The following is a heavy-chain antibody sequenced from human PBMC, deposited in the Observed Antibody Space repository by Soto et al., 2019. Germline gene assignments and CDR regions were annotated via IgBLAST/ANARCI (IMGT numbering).Heavy chain of an antibody. Sequence: KASETLSLTCTVSGGSLNNYNWNWIRQSAGTGLEWIGRIYSSGKTYYNPSLKSRVTLSLDMLNNQISLKVTSVTAADTAMYYCARERTYQMFGDDALDFWGLGTKVTVSS. CDR3: ARERTYQMFGDDALDF. CDR1: GGSLNNYN. CDR2: IYSSGKT. J-gene: IGHJ3*01. V-gene: IGHV4-4*07. D-gene: IGHD2-2*01.